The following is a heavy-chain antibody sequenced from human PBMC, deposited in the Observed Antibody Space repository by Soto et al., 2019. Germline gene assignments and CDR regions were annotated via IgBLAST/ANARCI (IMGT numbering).Heavy chain of an antibody. Sequence: SETLSLTCAVYGGSFSGYYWSWIRLPPGKGLEWIGEINHSGSTNYNPSLKSRVTISVDTSKNQFSLKLSSVTAADTAVYYCARVGRYYDFWSGYYSDYWGQGTLVTVSS. CDR1: GGSFSGYY. CDR2: INHSGST. CDR3: ARVGRYYDFWSGYYSDY. V-gene: IGHV4-34*01. J-gene: IGHJ4*02. D-gene: IGHD3-3*01.